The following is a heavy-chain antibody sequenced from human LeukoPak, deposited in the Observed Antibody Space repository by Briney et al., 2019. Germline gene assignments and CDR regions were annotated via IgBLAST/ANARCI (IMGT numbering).Heavy chain of an antibody. CDR3: AREAEGGYNVPGRWFDP. CDR1: GGTFSNYA. J-gene: IGHJ5*02. V-gene: IGHV1-69*13. D-gene: IGHD5-24*01. Sequence: SVKVSCTASGGTFSNYAINWVRQAPGQGLEWMGGTIPLFGTANYAKKFQGRVTITADESTSTAYMEMSSLRSEDTAVYYCAREAEGGYNVPGRWFDPWGQGTLVTVSS. CDR2: TIPLFGTA.